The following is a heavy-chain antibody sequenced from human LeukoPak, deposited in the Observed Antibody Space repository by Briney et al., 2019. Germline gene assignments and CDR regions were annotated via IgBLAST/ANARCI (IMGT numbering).Heavy chain of an antibody. CDR1: GGSISSYY. J-gene: IGHJ4*02. Sequence: SETLFLTCTVSGGSISSYYWSWIRQPPGKGLEWIGYIYYSGSTNYNPSLKSRVTISVDTSKNQFSLKLSSVTAADTAVYYCATSLGYSGYDWIFDYWGQGTLVTVSS. CDR2: IYYSGST. D-gene: IGHD5-12*01. V-gene: IGHV4-59*01. CDR3: ATSLGYSGYDWIFDY.